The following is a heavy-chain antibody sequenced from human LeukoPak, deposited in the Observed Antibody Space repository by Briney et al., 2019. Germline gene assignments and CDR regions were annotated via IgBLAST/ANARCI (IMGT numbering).Heavy chain of an antibody. V-gene: IGHV3-23*01. CDR2: ITSSGSNT. Sequence: TGGSLRLSCAASGFTFSTYAMSWVRQAPGKGLEWVSLITSSGSNTYYADSVKGRFTISRDNSKNTLYLQMNSLRAEDTAVYYCAKVLDMVRGTKPPGSFDYWGQGTLVTVSS. CDR1: GFTFSTYA. J-gene: IGHJ4*02. CDR3: AKVLDMVRGTKPPGSFDY. D-gene: IGHD3-10*01.